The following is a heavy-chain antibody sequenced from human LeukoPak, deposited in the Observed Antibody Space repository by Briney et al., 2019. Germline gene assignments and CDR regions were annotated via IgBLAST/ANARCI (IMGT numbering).Heavy chain of an antibody. CDR1: GGSISSGGFY. Sequence: PSETESLTCTVSGGSISSGGFYWSRIRQPPGKVLERIGELNHSGSPNYHQSLKSRVTISIDTPTNHFSLKLSPVTAADTAVYYCARDLSDYYGSGNYRQIDALEIWGQGAMVTVSS. J-gene: IGHJ3*02. CDR2: LNHSGSP. CDR3: ARDLSDYYGSGNYRQIDALEI. V-gene: IGHV4-39*02. D-gene: IGHD3-10*01.